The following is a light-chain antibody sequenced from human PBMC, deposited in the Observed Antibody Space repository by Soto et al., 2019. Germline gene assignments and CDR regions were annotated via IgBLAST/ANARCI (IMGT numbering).Light chain of an antibody. Sequence: DVVMTQSPLSLPVTLGQPASISCRSSQSLVSSDGNTFLNWFHQRPGQSPRRLIYKVSNRDSGVPDRFSGSGSGTDFTLKISRVEAEDGGVYYCMQGTYLPCTFGQGTKVEIK. CDR2: KVS. CDR3: MQGTYLPCT. J-gene: IGKJ1*01. V-gene: IGKV2-30*01. CDR1: QSLVSSDGNTF.